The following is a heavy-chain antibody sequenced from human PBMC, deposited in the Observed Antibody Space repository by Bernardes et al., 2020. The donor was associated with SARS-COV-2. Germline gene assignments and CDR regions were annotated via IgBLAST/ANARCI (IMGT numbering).Heavy chain of an antibody. Sequence: SKTLSLTCTVSGGSISSYYWSWIRQPPGKGLEWIGYIYYSGSTNYNPSLKSRVTISVDTSKNQFSLKLSSVTAADTAVYYCASANSSGWYFDYWGQGTLVTVSS. CDR1: GGSISSYY. CDR3: ASANSSGWYFDY. V-gene: IGHV4-59*01. D-gene: IGHD6-19*01. J-gene: IGHJ4*02. CDR2: IYYSGST.